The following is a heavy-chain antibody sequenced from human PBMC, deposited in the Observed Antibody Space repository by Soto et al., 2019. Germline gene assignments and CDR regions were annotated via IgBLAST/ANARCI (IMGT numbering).Heavy chain of an antibody. CDR3: ARRQESSGWYRFFDY. J-gene: IGHJ4*02. Sequence: EVQLVASGGGLIQPGGSLRLSCAASGFTFSSYNMNWVRQTPGKGLEWVSYISSSSSTIFYADSVKGRFTISRDNAKNSLYLQMNSLRAEDTAVYYCARRQESSGWYRFFDYWGQGTLVTVSS. CDR1: GFTFSSYN. CDR2: ISSSSSTI. D-gene: IGHD6-19*01. V-gene: IGHV3-48*01.